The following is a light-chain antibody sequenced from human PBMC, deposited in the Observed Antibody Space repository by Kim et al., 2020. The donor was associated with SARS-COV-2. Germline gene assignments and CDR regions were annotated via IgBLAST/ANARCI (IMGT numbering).Light chain of an antibody. CDR2: RDS. J-gene: IGLJ2*01. CDR1: NIGSKN. Sequence: SVDLGQTARITCGGNNIGSKNVRWYQQKPGQAPVLVIYRDSNRPSGIPERFSGSNSGNTATLTISRAQAGDEADYYCQVWDSSNVVFGGGTKLTVL. CDR3: QVWDSSNVV. V-gene: IGLV3-9*01.